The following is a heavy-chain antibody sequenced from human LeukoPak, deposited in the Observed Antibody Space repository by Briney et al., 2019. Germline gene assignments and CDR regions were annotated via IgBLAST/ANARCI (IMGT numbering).Heavy chain of an antibody. CDR2: INWNGGST. Sequence: GGSLRLSCAASGFTFSDYYMSWVRQAPGKGLEWVSGINWNGGSTGYADSVKGRFTISRDNAKNSLYLQMNSLRAEDTALYYCARVWSGSSPDYWGQGTLVTVSS. J-gene: IGHJ4*02. CDR1: GFTFSDYY. D-gene: IGHD1-26*01. CDR3: ARVWSGSSPDY. V-gene: IGHV3-20*04.